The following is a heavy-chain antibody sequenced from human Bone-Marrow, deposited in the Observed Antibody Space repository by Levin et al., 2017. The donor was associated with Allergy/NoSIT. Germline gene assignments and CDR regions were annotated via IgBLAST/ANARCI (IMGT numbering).Heavy chain of an antibody. V-gene: IGHV4-4*02. D-gene: IGHD3-10*01. Sequence: SETLSLTCAVSGGSITNSDWWSWVRQPPGQGLEWIGEIYHTGNTNYNPSLQSRVTISVDKSKNQFSLRLTSVSAADTALDFCAKGGWYGEAFHIWGQGTMVTVSS. CDR2: IYHTGNT. J-gene: IGHJ3*02. CDR1: GGSITNSDW. CDR3: AKGGWYGEAFHI.